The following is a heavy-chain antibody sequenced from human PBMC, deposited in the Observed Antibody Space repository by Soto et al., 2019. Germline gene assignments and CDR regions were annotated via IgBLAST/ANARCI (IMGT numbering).Heavy chain of an antibody. Sequence: QVQLQESGPGLVKPSQTLSLTCTVSGGSISSGGYYWSWIRQHPGKGLEWIGYIYYSGSTYYSPSPXRXXTISVDTSKTQFSLKLRSVTAADTAVYYCARTPTNWGQGTLVTVSS. J-gene: IGHJ4*02. CDR1: GGSISSGGYY. CDR2: IYYSGST. V-gene: IGHV4-31*03. D-gene: IGHD5-12*01. CDR3: ARTPTN.